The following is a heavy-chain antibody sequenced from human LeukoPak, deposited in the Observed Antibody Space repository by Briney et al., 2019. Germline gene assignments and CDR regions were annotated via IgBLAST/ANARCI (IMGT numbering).Heavy chain of an antibody. J-gene: IGHJ5*02. CDR3: ARDLPSIAAAAGWFDP. V-gene: IGHV1-2*02. Sequence: ASVKVSCKASGYTFTGYYMHWVRQAPGQGLEWMGWINPNSGGTNYAQKFQGRVTMTRDTSISTAYMELSRLRSDDTAVYYCARDLPSIAAAAGWFDPWGQGTLVTVSS. CDR1: GYTFTGYY. CDR2: INPNSGGT. D-gene: IGHD6-13*01.